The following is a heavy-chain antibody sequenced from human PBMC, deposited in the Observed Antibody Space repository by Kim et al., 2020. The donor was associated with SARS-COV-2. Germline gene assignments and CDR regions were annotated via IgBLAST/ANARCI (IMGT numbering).Heavy chain of an antibody. Sequence: ASVKVSCKASGYTFTSYDINWVRQATGQGLEWMGWMNPNSGNTGYAQKFQGRVTMTRNTSISTAYMELSSLRSEDTAVYYCARVSNYYGSGSYYISYYYYLDVCGKVTTLTVSS. CDR2: MNPNSGNT. D-gene: IGHD3-10*01. CDR3: ARVSNYYGSGSYYISYYYYLDV. J-gene: IGHJ6*03. CDR1: GYTFTSYD. V-gene: IGHV1-8*01.